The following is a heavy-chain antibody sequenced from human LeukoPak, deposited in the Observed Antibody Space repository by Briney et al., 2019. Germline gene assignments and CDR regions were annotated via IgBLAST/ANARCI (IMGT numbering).Heavy chain of an antibody. V-gene: IGHV4-4*07. CDR1: GGSISSYY. CDR2: IYSSGDT. CDR3: ARGIAAASERAFDV. Sequence: SETLSLTCTVSGGSISSYYWSWIRQPAGKGLEWIGRIYSSGDTDNDPSLKSRLTMSVDTSKNQFSLKLRSVTAADTAVYYCARGIAAASERAFDVWGQGTLVTASS. J-gene: IGHJ4*02. D-gene: IGHD6-13*01.